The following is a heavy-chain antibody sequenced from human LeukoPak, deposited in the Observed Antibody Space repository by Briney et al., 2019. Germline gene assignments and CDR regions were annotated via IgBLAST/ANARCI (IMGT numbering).Heavy chain of an antibody. J-gene: IGHJ4*02. CDR3: VRLGGFSIAAAGTVGFDY. V-gene: IGHV4-59*01. CDR1: GGSISSYY. Sequence: SETLSLTCTVSGGSISSYYWSWIRQPPGKGLEWIGYIYYSGSTNYNPSLKSRVTISVDTSKNQFSLKLSSVTAADTAVYYCVRLGGFSIAAAGTVGFDYWGQGTLVTVSS. CDR2: IYYSGST. D-gene: IGHD6-13*01.